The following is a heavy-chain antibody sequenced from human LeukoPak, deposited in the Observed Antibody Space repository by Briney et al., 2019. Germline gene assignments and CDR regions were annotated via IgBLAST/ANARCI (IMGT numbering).Heavy chain of an antibody. J-gene: IGHJ4*02. V-gene: IGHV3-9*01. CDR3: AKDMVGRKYYFDY. D-gene: IGHD2-15*01. CDR1: GFTFSSYA. CDR2: ISWNSGSI. Sequence: GGSLRLSCAASGFTFSSYAMSWVRQAPGKGLEWVSGISWNSGSIGYADSVKGRFTISRDNAKNSLYLQMNSLRAEDTALYYCAKDMVGRKYYFDYWGQGTLVTVSS.